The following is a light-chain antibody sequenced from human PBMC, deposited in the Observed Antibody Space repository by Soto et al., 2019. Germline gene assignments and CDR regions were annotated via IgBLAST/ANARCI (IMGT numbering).Light chain of an antibody. V-gene: IGKV3-20*01. Sequence: IVLTQSPGTLSLSPWERATRSCRASQTGSNSYLAWYQHKSGQAPRLLIYGVYSRATGIPDRFSGSGSGTEFTLTITRLEPEDSAVYFCQHYGFSQWTFGQGTKVVIK. CDR3: QHYGFSQWT. J-gene: IGKJ1*01. CDR1: QTGSNSY. CDR2: GVY.